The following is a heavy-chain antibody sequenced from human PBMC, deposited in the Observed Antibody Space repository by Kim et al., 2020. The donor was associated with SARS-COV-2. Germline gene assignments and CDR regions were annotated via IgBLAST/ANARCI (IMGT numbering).Heavy chain of an antibody. CDR3: ARDGVAAAGTMDYYYYGMDV. CDR2: INPNSGGT. D-gene: IGHD6-13*01. J-gene: IGHJ6*02. Sequence: ASVKVSCKASGYTFTGYYMHWVRQAPGQGLEWMGRINPNSGGTNYAQKFQGRVTMTRDTSISTAYMELSRLRSDDTAVYYCARDGVAAAGTMDYYYYGMDVWGQGTTVTVSS. CDR1: GYTFTGYY. V-gene: IGHV1-2*06.